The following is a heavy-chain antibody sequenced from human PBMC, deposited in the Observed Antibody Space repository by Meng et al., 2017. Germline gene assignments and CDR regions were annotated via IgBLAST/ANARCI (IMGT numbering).Heavy chain of an antibody. CDR3: ARVRNYDSSGYVGPFDY. Sequence: QMQRVQSGAEVKKTGSSVKVSCKASGYTFTYRYLHWVRQAPGQALEWMGWITPFNGNTNYAQKFQDRVTITRDRSMSTAYMELSSLRSEDTAMYYCARVRNYDSSGYVGPFDYWGQGTLVTVSS. J-gene: IGHJ4*02. V-gene: IGHV1-45*02. D-gene: IGHD3-22*01. CDR1: GYTFTYRY. CDR2: ITPFNGNT.